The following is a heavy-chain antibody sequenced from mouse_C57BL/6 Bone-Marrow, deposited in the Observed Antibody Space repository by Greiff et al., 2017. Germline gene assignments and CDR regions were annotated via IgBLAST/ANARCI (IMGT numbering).Heavy chain of an antibody. CDR2: IWRGGST. V-gene: IGHV2-5*01. CDR3: AQGGPWFAY. Sequence: QVQLQQSGPGLVQPSQSLSITCTVSGFSLTSYGVHWVRQSPGKGLEWLGVIWRGGSTDYNAAVMSRRSITKDNSKSQVFFKMNRLQADDTAIYYCAQGGPWFAYWGQGTLVTVSA. J-gene: IGHJ3*01. CDR1: GFSLTSYG.